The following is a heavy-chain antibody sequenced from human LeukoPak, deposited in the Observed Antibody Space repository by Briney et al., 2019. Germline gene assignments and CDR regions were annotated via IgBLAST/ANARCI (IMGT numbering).Heavy chain of an antibody. D-gene: IGHD3-10*01. CDR1: GGTFSSYA. V-gene: IGHV1-3*03. J-gene: IGHJ4*02. CDR2: INAGNGNT. CDR3: ARASFGEYYFDY. Sequence: GASVKVSCKASGGTFSSYAISWVRQAPGQGLEWMGGINAGNGNTKYSQEFQGRVTITRDTSASTAYMELSSLRSEDMAVYYCARASFGEYYFDYWGQGTLVTVSS.